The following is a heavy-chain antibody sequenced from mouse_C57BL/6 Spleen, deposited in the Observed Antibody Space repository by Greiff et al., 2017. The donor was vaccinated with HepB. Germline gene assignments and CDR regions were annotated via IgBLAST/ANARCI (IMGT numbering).Heavy chain of an antibody. J-gene: IGHJ1*03. V-gene: IGHV7-1*01. Sequence: EVMLVESGGGLVQSGRSLRLSCATSGFTFSDFYMEWVRQAPGKGLEWIAASRNKANDYTTEYSASVKGRFIVSRDTSQSILYLQMNALRAEDTAIYYCARDYYGRGYFDVWGTGTTVTVSS. CDR2: SRNKANDYTT. D-gene: IGHD1-1*01. CDR1: GFTFSDFY. CDR3: ARDYYGRGYFDV.